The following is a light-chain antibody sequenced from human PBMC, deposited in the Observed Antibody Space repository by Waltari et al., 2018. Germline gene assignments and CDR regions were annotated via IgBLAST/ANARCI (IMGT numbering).Light chain of an antibody. J-gene: IGKJ1*01. CDR2: QAS. CDR3: QQCYNYPWT. Sequence: DIQLTQSPSTLSASVGDRVTIPCRASQTLTTWLAWYQQKPGKAPNLLIYQASSLESGVPSGFSGSVSGTEFTLTISSLQPDDFATYYCQQCYNYPWTFGQGTKVEVK. CDR1: QTLTTW. V-gene: IGKV1-5*03.